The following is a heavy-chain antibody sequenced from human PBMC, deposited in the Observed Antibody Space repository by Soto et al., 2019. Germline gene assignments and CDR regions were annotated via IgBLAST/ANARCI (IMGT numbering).Heavy chain of an antibody. Sequence: PGESLKISCKGSGYSFTSYWIGWVRQMPGKGLEWMGIIYPGDSDTRYSPSFQGQVTISADKSISTAYLQWSSLKASDTAMYYCARRGDAGPYYYDSSEDYFDYWGQGTLVTVSS. J-gene: IGHJ4*02. CDR2: IYPGDSDT. D-gene: IGHD3-22*01. V-gene: IGHV5-51*01. CDR1: GYSFTSYW. CDR3: ARRGDAGPYYYDSSEDYFDY.